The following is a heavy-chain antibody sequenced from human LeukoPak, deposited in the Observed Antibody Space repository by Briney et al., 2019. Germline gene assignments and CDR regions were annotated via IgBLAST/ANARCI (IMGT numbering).Heavy chain of an antibody. CDR3: AGSDRRIAAAGMGDY. CDR1: GYTFTSYA. V-gene: IGHV1-3*02. J-gene: IGHJ4*02. CDR2: SNAGNGNT. D-gene: IGHD6-13*01. Sequence: ASVKVSCKASGYTFTSYAMHWVRQAPGQRLEWMGWSNAGNGNTKYSQEFQGRVTITRDTSASTAYMELSSLRAEDTAVYYCAGSDRRIAAAGMGDYLGQGTLVTVSS.